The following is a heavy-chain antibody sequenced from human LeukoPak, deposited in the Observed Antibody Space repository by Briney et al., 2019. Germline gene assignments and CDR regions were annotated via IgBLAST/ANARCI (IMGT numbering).Heavy chain of an antibody. CDR1: GGSISSYY. D-gene: IGHD1-7*01. J-gene: IGHJ5*02. CDR3: ARHNWNYGWFDP. V-gene: IGHV4-4*09. Sequence: KPSETLSLTCTVPGGSISSYYWSWIRQPPGKGLEWIGYIYTNGSTNYNTSLMSRVTISVDTSKNQFSLKLSSVTAADTAVYYCARHNWNYGWFDPWGQGTLVTVSS. CDR2: IYTNGST.